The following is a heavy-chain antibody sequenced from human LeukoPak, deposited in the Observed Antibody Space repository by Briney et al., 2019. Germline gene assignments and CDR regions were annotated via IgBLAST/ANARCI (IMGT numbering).Heavy chain of an antibody. Sequence: SETLSLTCAVYGGSFSGYYWSWIRQPPGKGLEWIGEINHSGSTNYNPSLKSRVTISVDTSKNQLFLKLRSVTAADTAVYYCATSDYGDSPGGYWGQGTLVTVSS. J-gene: IGHJ4*02. CDR1: GGSFSGYY. D-gene: IGHD4-17*01. CDR3: ATSDYGDSPGGY. CDR2: INHSGST. V-gene: IGHV4-34*01.